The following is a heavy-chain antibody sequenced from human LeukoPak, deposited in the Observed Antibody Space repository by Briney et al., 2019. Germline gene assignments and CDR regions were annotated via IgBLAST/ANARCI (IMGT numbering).Heavy chain of an antibody. J-gene: IGHJ4*02. V-gene: IGHV1-69*05. D-gene: IGHD2-21*02. CDR2: IPIFCTA. Sequence: IPIFCTANYAQKFQGTVTITTDESTSTAYMELSSLRSEDTAVYYCARSNLAYCGGDCYFDYWGQGTLVTVSS. CDR3: ARSNLAYCGGDCYFDY.